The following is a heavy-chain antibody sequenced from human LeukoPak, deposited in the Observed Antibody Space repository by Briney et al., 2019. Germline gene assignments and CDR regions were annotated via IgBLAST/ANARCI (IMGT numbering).Heavy chain of an antibody. V-gene: IGHV3-7*05. CDR1: GFTFSNYW. CDR3: VRSGGY. CDR2: IKEDGSEK. D-gene: IGHD1-26*01. Sequence: GGSLRLSCAASGFTFSNYWMNWVRQAPGKGLEWVANIKEDGSEKYYVDSVKGRFTISRDNAKNSLCLQMNSLRAEDTAIYYCVRSGGYWGQGTLVTVSS. J-gene: IGHJ4*02.